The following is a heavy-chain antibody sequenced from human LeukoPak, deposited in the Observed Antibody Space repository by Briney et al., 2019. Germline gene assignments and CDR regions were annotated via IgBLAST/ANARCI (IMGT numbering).Heavy chain of an antibody. D-gene: IGHD1-26*01. CDR3: ARPTVGTTRGFDY. CDR1: GFTFSSYG. Sequence: GSLRLSCAASGFTFSSYGMHWVRQAPGKGLEWIGSIYYSGSTYYNPSLKSRVTMSVDTSKNQFSLRLNSVTAADTAVYYCARPTVGTTRGFDYWGQGTLVTVSS. J-gene: IGHJ4*02. V-gene: IGHV4-39*01. CDR2: IYYSGST.